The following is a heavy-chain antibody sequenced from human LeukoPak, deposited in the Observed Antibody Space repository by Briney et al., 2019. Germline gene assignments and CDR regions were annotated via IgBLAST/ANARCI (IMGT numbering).Heavy chain of an antibody. CDR1: GYTFTGYY. D-gene: IGHD2-2*01. CDR3: ARGYCYNSNCFGSFDF. V-gene: IGHV1-2*04. CDR2: INPNSGGT. Sequence: GASVKVSCKASGYTFTGYYMHWVRQAPGQGLEWMGWINPNSGGTNYAQKFQGWVTMTRDTSTSTVYMELSSLRSEDTAMYYCARGYCYNSNCFGSFDFWGQGTLVTVSS. J-gene: IGHJ4*02.